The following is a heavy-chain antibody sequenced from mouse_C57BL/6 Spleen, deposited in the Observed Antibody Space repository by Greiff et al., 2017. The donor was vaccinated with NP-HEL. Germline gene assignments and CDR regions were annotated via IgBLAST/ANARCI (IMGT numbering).Heavy chain of an antibody. CDR2: ISDGGSYT. CDR3: AREGITTVVATKAWFAY. J-gene: IGHJ3*01. CDR1: GFTFSSYA. D-gene: IGHD1-1*01. Sequence: EVKVEESGGGLVKPGGSLKLSCAASGFTFSSYAMSWVRQTPEKRLEWVATISDGGSYTYYPDNVKGRFTISRDNAKNNLYLQMSHLKSEDTAMYYCAREGITTVVATKAWFAYWGQGTLVTVSA. V-gene: IGHV5-4*01.